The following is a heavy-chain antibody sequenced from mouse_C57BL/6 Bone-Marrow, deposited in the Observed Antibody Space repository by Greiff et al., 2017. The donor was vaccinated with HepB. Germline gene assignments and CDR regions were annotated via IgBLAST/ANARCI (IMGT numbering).Heavy chain of an antibody. J-gene: IGHJ4*01. CDR2: IHPNSGST. Sequence: QVQLQQPGAELVKPGASVKLSCKASGYTFTSYWMHWVKQRPGQGLEWIGMIHPNSGSTNYNEKFKSKATLTVDKSSRTAYMQLSSLTSEDSAVYYCARDMATVVEDCAIDYWGQGTSVTVSS. CDR1: GYTFTSYW. CDR3: ARDMATVVEDCAIDY. V-gene: IGHV1-64*01. D-gene: IGHD1-1*01.